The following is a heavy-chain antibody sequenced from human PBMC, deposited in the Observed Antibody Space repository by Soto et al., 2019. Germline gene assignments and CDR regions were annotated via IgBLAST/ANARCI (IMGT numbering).Heavy chain of an antibody. V-gene: IGHV4-30-4*02. CDR3: ARAGYSHGYDY. Sequence: SDTLSLTCTVSGGSISSGDYYWSWIRQPPGKGLEWIWYIYYSGSTYYNPSLKSLVTISVYRSKNEFCLKLSSVTAADTAVYYCARAGYSHGYDYWGQGTLVTASS. J-gene: IGHJ4*02. CDR1: GGSISSGDYY. CDR2: IYYSGST. D-gene: IGHD5-18*01.